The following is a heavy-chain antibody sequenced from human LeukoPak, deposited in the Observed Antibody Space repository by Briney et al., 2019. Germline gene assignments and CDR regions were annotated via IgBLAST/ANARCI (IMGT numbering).Heavy chain of an antibody. D-gene: IGHD5-24*01. CDR3: ARERDGYNSLRYFDY. V-gene: IGHV4-61*02. Sequence: SSETLSLTCTVSGGSISSGSYYWSWIRQPAGKGLEWIGRIYTSGSTNYNPSLKSRVTISIDTSKNKFSLKLSSVTAADTAVYYCARERDGYNSLRYFDYWGQGTLVTVSS. CDR2: IYTSGST. CDR1: GGSISSGSYY. J-gene: IGHJ4*02.